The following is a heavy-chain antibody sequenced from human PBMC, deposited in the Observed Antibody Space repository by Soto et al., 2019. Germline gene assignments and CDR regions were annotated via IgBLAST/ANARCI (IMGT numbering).Heavy chain of an antibody. J-gene: IGHJ4*02. CDR1: EFTFSTYA. V-gene: IGHV3-23*01. CDR2: XSXXXDXT. CDR3: AKSYSSNWYDYFDY. Sequence: PGGSLRLSCAASEFTFSTYAMSWVRQAPGKGLEWVXAXSXXXDXTXXXDXXXXRFTISRDTSKNTLFLQMKSLRAEDTALYYCAKSYSSNWYDYFDYWGQGTLVTVSS. D-gene: IGHD6-13*01.